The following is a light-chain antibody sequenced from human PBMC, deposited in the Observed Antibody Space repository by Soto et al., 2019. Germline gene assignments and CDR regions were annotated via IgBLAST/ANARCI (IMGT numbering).Light chain of an antibody. J-gene: IGKJ1*01. Sequence: EIVLTQSPGTLSLSPGERVTLSCRASQSVSSSYLAWYQQKPGQAPRLLIYGASSRATGIPDRFSGSGSGTDFTLIISRLEPEDFAVYYCQQYGTSPWTFGQGTKVEIK. CDR2: GAS. CDR3: QQYGTSPWT. V-gene: IGKV3-20*01. CDR1: QSVSSSY.